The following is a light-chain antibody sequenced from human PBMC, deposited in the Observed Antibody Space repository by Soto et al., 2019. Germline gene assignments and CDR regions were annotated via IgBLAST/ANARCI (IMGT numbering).Light chain of an antibody. CDR2: EVD. Sequence: QSALTQPASVSGSPGQSITISCTGTSSDVGDYNYVSWYQQYPGKAPKPMIYEVDNRPSGVSNRFSGSKSGNTASLTISGLQTDDEADYYCCSYAGSYTHVFGTGTKLTVL. V-gene: IGLV2-14*03. CDR1: SSDVGDYNY. CDR3: CSYAGSYTHV. J-gene: IGLJ1*01.